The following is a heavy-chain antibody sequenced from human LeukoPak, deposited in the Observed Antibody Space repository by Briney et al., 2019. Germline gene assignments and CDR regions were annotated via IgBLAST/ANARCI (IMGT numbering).Heavy chain of an antibody. CDR3: ARGRGLYGYGFIGAFDI. Sequence: PGGSLRLSCAASGFTFSSYWMHWVRQAPGKGLVWVSRINSDGSSTSYADSVKGRFTISRDNAKNTLYLQMNSLRAGDTAVYYCARGRGLYGYGFIGAFDIWGQGTMVTVSS. J-gene: IGHJ3*02. CDR2: INSDGSST. D-gene: IGHD5-18*01. CDR1: GFTFSSYW. V-gene: IGHV3-74*01.